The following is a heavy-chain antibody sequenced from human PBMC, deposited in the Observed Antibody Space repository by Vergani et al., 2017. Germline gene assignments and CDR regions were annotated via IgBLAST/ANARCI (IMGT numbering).Heavy chain of an antibody. CDR3: ASRGGGDAFDI. D-gene: IGHD2-15*01. Sequence: QVQLQESGPGLVKPSETLSLTCTVSGGSISSYYWSWLRHPPGKGLEWIGYIYYSGSTNYNPSLKSRVTISVDTSKNQFSLKLSSVTAADTAVYYCASRGGGDAFDIWGQGTMVTVSS. CDR2: IYYSGST. CDR1: GGSISSYY. J-gene: IGHJ3*02. V-gene: IGHV4-59*01.